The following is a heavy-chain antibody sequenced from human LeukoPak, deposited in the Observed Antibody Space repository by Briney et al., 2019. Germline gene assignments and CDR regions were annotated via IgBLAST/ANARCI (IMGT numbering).Heavy chain of an antibody. CDR3: ARLAVDCSGGTCYLVRYIDN. V-gene: IGHV4-59*08. J-gene: IGHJ4*02. Sequence: SETLSLTCTVSGGSITSYYWSWIRQPPGKGLEWIGYIYYSGSTNYNPYLKGRVTISADTSKNQFSLKLSYVTAADTAVYYCARLAVDCSGGTCYLVRYIDNWGQGNLLTVSS. CDR2: IYYSGST. D-gene: IGHD2-15*01. CDR1: GGSITSYY.